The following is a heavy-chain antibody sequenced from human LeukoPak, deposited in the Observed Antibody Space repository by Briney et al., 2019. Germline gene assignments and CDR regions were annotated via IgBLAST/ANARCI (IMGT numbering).Heavy chain of an antibody. CDR1: GFTFSSYA. D-gene: IGHD3-9*01. V-gene: IGHV3-30*04. CDR3: ARSARRYFDWLLYRGFFDY. Sequence: GGSLRLSCAASGFTFSSYAMHWVRQAPGKGLEWVAVISYDGSNKYYADSVKGRFTISRDNSKNTLYLQMNSLRAEDTAVYYCARSARRYFDWLLYRGFFDYWGQGTLVTVSS. CDR2: ISYDGSNK. J-gene: IGHJ4*02.